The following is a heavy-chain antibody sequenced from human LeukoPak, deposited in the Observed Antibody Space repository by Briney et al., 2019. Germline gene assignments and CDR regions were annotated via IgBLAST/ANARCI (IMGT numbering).Heavy chain of an antibody. CDR1: GGSISSGSYY. J-gene: IGHJ6*03. Sequence: MPSETLSLTCTVSGGSISSGSYYWSWIRQPAGKGLEWIGRIYTSGSTNYNPSLKSRVTISADTSKNQFSLKLSSVTAADTAVYYCARETVGIVVVQSEDYYYMDVWGKGTTVTVSS. D-gene: IGHD3-22*01. CDR3: ARETVGIVVVQSEDYYYMDV. V-gene: IGHV4-61*02. CDR2: IYTSGST.